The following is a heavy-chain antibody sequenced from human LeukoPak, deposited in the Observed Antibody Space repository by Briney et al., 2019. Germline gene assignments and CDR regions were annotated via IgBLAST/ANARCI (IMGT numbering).Heavy chain of an antibody. CDR1: GGSISSYY. J-gene: IGHJ5*02. CDR3: ARFGELYGGKWSDP. D-gene: IGHD3-10*01. V-gene: IGHV4-4*07. CDR2: IYTSGST. Sequence: SETLSLTCTVSGGSISSYYWSWIRQPAGKGLEWIGRIYTSGSTNYNPSLQSRVTMSVDKSKNQFSLKLSSVTAADTAVYYCARFGELYGGKWSDPWGQGTLVIVSS.